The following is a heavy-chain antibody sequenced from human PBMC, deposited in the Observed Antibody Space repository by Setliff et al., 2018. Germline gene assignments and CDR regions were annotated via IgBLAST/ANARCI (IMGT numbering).Heavy chain of an antibody. V-gene: IGHV4-4*07. D-gene: IGHD6-19*01. CDR3: ARGTPRSSSGWDFDY. Sequence: PSETLSLTCTVSGGSISSYYWSWIRQPAGKGLEWIGRIYTSGSTNYNPSRKSRVTMSVDTSKNQFSQKLSSVTAADTAVYYCARGTPRSSSGWDFDYWGQGTLVTVSS. CDR2: IYTSGST. J-gene: IGHJ4*02. CDR1: GGSISSYY.